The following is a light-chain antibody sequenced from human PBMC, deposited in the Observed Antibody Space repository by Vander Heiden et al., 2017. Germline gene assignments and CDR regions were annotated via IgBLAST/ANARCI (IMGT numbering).Light chain of an antibody. CDR3: RSYDSDLDTWV. V-gene: IGLV1-40*01. Sequence: QSVLTQPPSVSGAPGERVAISCAGGSSSTGAGYDVPWYQQHPQTDATLLIYGNTNRPSGVPDHFSGCNTVATDALLIIGLQAADEADYYCRSYDSDLDTWVFGGGTKLTVL. J-gene: IGLJ3*02. CDR2: GNT. CDR1: SSSTGAGYD.